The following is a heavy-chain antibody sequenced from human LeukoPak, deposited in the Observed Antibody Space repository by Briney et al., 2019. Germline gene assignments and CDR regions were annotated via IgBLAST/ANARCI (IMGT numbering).Heavy chain of an antibody. V-gene: IGHV4-34*01. J-gene: IGHJ6*02. CDR3: AVGELNYYYGMDV. D-gene: IGHD3-10*01. CDR1: GGSFSGYY. CDR2: INHSGST. Sequence: PSETLSLTCAVYGGSFSGYYWSWIRQPPGKGLEWIGEINHSGSTNYNPSLKSRVTISVDTSKNQFSLKLSSVTAADTAVYYCAVGELNYYYGMDVRGQGTTVTVSS.